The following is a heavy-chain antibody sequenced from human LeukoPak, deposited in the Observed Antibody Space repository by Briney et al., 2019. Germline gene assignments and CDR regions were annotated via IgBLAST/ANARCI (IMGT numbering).Heavy chain of an antibody. V-gene: IGHV1-8*01. D-gene: IGHD3-3*01. CDR1: GYTFTSYD. CDR2: MSPNSGNT. Sequence: ASVKVSCKASGYTFTSYDINWVRQATGQGLEWMGWMSPNSGNTGYAQKFQGRVTMTRNTSISTAYMELSSLRSEDTAVYYCARAPPWRYDFWSGYNYYYYYMDVWGKGTTVTVSS. CDR3: ARAPPWRYDFWSGYNYYYYYMDV. J-gene: IGHJ6*03.